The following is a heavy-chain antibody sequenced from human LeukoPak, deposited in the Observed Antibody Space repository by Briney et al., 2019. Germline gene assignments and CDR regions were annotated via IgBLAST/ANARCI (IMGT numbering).Heavy chain of an antibody. CDR2: TYYRSKWYN. J-gene: IGHJ3*02. V-gene: IGHV6-1*01. D-gene: IGHD3-10*01. CDR3: ARDNAYYGSGSYDAFDI. CDR1: GDSVSSNSAA. Sequence: SQTLSLTCAISGDSVSSNSAAWNWIRQSPSRGLEWLGRTYYRSKWYNDYAVSVKSRITINPDTSKNQFSLQLNSVTPEDTAVYYCARDNAYYGSGSYDAFDIWGQGTMVTVSS.